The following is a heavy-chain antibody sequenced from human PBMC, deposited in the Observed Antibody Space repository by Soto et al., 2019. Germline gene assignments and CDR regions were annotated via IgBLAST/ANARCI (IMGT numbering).Heavy chain of an antibody. CDR1: GGSISSGGYY. Sequence: SETLSLTCTVSGGSISSGGYYWSWIRQHPGKGLEWIGYIYYSGSTYYNPSLKSRVTISVDTSKNQFSLKLSSVTAADTAVYYCARDRANYYDSSGYLGGFDPWGQGTLVTVSS. V-gene: IGHV4-31*03. CDR2: IYYSGST. D-gene: IGHD3-22*01. J-gene: IGHJ5*02. CDR3: ARDRANYYDSSGYLGGFDP.